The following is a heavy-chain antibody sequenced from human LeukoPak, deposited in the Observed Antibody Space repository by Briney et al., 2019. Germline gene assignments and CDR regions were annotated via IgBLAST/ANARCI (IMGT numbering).Heavy chain of an antibody. V-gene: IGHV3-7*01. CDR3: TRENNYKVDY. D-gene: IGHD1-1*01. CDR2: IMQDGSEK. Sequence: GGSLRLSCATSGFTFSSYSMSWVRQAPGKGLEWVANIMQDGSEKYYVDSVRGRFTISRDNAEISLYLQMNGLRVGDTAVYYCTRENNYKVDYWGQGTLVTVSS. CDR1: GFTFSSYS. J-gene: IGHJ4*02.